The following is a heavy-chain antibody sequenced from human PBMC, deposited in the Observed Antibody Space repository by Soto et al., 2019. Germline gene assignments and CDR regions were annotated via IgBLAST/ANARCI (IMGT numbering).Heavy chain of an antibody. CDR2: IIPVFGTA. CDR1: GGTLSNYG. D-gene: IGHD4-17*01. V-gene: IGHV1-69*12. CDR3: SRGDATKIVVTTYYAMDV. Sequence: QVQLVQSGAEVKKPGSSVRVSCKASGGTLSNYGISWVRQAPGQGLEWMGGIIPVFGTANYAQKFQGRVRITAHESKSTVYMDVTSRRSEDTAVYYCSRGDATKIVVTTYYAMDVWGQGTTVSVSS. J-gene: IGHJ6*02.